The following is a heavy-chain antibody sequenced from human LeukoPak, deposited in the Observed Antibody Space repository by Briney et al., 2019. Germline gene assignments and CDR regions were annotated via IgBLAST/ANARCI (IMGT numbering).Heavy chain of an antibody. CDR1: GYTFTRYY. D-gene: IGHD2-15*01. CDR2: INPSGGST. CDR3: ARDLPGDRGGSYFWAY. V-gene: IGHV1-46*01. J-gene: IGHJ4*02. Sequence: ASVKVFFKASGYTFTRYYMHWVRQAPGQGLEWMGIINPSGGSTSYVQKFQGRVTMTRDMSTSTVYMELSSLRSEDTAVYYCARDLPGDRGGSYFWAYWGQGTLVTVSS.